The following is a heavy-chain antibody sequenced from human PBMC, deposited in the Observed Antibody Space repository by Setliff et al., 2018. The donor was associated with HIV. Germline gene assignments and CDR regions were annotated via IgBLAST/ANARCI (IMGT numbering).Heavy chain of an antibody. D-gene: IGHD2-2*01. CDR3: ARGHCSGTNCYGVDYYGMDV. Sequence: PSETLSLTCTVSGGSISTHYWSWIRQPPGKGLEWIGSIYHSGNTYYMPSLQSRVAISVDKSKNQFSLKLTSVTAADTAVYYCARGHCSGTNCYGVDYYGMDVWGQGTTVTVSS. J-gene: IGHJ6*02. CDR1: GGSISTHY. V-gene: IGHV4-59*11. CDR2: IYHSGNT.